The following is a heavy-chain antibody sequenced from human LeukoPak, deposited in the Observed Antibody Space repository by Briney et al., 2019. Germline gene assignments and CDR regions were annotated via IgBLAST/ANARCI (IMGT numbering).Heavy chain of an antibody. V-gene: IGHV3-21*01. CDR2: ISSSSSYI. CDR1: GFTFSSYS. J-gene: IGHJ6*03. D-gene: IGHD3-3*01. CDR3: AKDGVTIFGVVIPTGYMDV. Sequence: GGSLRLSCAAFGFTFSSYSMNWVRQAPGKGLEWVSSISSSSSYIYYADSVKGRFTISRDNSKNTLYLQMNSLRAEDTAVYYCAKDGVTIFGVVIPTGYMDVWGKGTTVTVSS.